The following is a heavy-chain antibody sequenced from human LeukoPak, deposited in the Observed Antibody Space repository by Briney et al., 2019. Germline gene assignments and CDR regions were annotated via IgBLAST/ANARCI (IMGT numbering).Heavy chain of an antibody. CDR1: GSTFSDYY. Sequence: GASVKVSCKASGSTFSDYYLQWVRQAPGQGLEWMGWINPTSRDTKYAQKFQGRVTMTRDTTTSTATLELRRLRSDDTAVYYCAMVIPHYYDRSLPDYWGQGTLVTVSS. D-gene: IGHD3-16*01. CDR2: INPTSRDT. V-gene: IGHV1-2*02. CDR3: AMVIPHYYDRSLPDY. J-gene: IGHJ4*02.